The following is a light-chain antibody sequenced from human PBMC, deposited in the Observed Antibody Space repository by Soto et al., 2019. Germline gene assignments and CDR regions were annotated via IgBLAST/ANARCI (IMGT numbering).Light chain of an antibody. Sequence: DIQMTQSPSSVSASVGDRVTITCRASQDISTWLAWFQQKPGEAPRLLIYIASSLHSGVPSRFSGSGSGTDFTLTISSLQPEDFATYYCQQGSSFPLTFGGGTKVDIK. CDR3: QQGSSFPLT. CDR1: QDISTW. CDR2: IAS. V-gene: IGKV1-12*01. J-gene: IGKJ4*01.